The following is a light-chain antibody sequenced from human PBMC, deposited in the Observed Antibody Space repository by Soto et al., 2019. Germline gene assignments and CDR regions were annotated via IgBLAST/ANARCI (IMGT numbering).Light chain of an antibody. CDR3: GADHGRGSSFLWV. CDR1: SGYSTYK. J-gene: IGLJ3*02. CDR2: VGTGGIVG. V-gene: IGLV9-49*01. Sequence: QSVLTQPPSASASLGASVTLTCTLSSGYSTYKVDWYQQRPGKGPRFVMRVGTGGIVGSRGDGIPDRFSVLASGLNRYLTIENIQGEDESDYHCGADHGRGSSFLWVFGGGTQLTVL.